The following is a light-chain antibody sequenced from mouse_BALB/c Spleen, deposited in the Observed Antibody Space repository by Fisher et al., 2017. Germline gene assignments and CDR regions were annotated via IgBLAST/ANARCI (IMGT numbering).Light chain of an antibody. CDR2: GTS. V-gene: IGKV4-55*01. CDR3: QQWSSNPPT. Sequence: IVLTQSPAIMSASPGEKVTMTCSASSSVSYMYWYQQKPGSSPRLLIYGTSNLASGVPVRFSGSGSGTSYSLTISSMEAEDAATYYCQQWSSNPPTFGGGTKLEIK. CDR1: SSVSY. J-gene: IGKJ1*01.